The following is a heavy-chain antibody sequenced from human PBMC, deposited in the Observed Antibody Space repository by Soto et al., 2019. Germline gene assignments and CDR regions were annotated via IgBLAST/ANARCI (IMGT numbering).Heavy chain of an antibody. D-gene: IGHD2-15*01. J-gene: IGHJ6*04. CDR2: IQSGGST. Sequence: EVQLVESGGDLVQPGGSLRLSCAASGFTVSSKYMSWVRQAPGKGLEWVSLIQSGGSTYYAGSVKGRFTISRDNSKNTLFIQMNSLRVEDTAVYYCTRDAVQCSGGSCYGVSMDVWGKGTTVTVSA. V-gene: IGHV3-66*01. CDR3: TRDAVQCSGGSCYGVSMDV. CDR1: GFTVSSKY.